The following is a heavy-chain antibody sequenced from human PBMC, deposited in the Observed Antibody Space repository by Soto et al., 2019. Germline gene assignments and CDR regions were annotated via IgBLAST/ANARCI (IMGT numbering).Heavy chain of an antibody. CDR3: ARTHNYYDYIWGSYPWWSWFDP. J-gene: IGHJ5*02. Sequence: SDTLSLTGAVSGGSISSSPYYWGWIRQPPGKGLEWIGNIYYSGSTSYNPSLKSRVTISVDTSKNQFSLKLSSVTAADTAVYYCARTHNYYDYIWGSYPWWSWFDPLGQGTLVTVSS. CDR2: IYYSGST. V-gene: IGHV4-39*01. D-gene: IGHD3-16*01. CDR1: GGSISSSPYY.